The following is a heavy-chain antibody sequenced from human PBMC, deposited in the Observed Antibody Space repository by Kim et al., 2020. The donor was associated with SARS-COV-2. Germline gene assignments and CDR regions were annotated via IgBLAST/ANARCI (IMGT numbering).Heavy chain of an antibody. V-gene: IGHV5-51*01. CDR2: DSDT. CDR3: ARRTDYFDY. J-gene: IGHJ4*02. Sequence: DSDTRYSPSFQGQVTISADKSTSTAYLQWNSLKASDTAMYYCARRTDYFDYGGQGTQVTVSS.